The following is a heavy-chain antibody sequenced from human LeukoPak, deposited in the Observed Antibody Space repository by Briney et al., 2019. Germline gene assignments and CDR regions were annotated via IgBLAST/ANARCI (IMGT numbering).Heavy chain of an antibody. J-gene: IGHJ5*02. CDR2: INPNSGGT. CDR1: GYTFTGYY. CDR3: ARPWLNYDFWGGLPRYNWFDP. V-gene: IGHV1-2*02. Sequence: ASVKVSCKASGYTFTGYYMHWVRQAPGQGLEWMGWINPNSGGTNYAQKFQGRVTMTRDTSISTAYMELSRLRSDDTAVYYCARPWLNYDFWGGLPRYNWFDPWGQGTLVTVSS. D-gene: IGHD3-3*01.